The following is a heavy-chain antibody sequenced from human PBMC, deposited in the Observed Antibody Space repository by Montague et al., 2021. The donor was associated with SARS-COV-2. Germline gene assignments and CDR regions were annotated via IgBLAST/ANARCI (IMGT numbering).Heavy chain of an antibody. J-gene: IGHJ6*02. CDR2: PYYRSNWYN. CDR3: ARDLRWRYGYGMDV. V-gene: IGHV6-1*01. Sequence: CAISGDSVSNDSAAWNWVTPSPSRGLELLGRPYYRSNWYNDYAVXSKSRITIKSDTSKNQISLQLNSVTPEDTSVYYFARDLRWRYGYGMDVRGQGTTVTVSS. D-gene: IGHD3-16*01. CDR1: GDSVSNDSAA.